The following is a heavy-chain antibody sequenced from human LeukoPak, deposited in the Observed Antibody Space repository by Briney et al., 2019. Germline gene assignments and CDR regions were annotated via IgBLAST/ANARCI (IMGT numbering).Heavy chain of an antibody. CDR3: AKEGTGSSHDY. CDR1: GFTFDDYG. V-gene: IGHV3-43D*03. D-gene: IGHD6-13*01. J-gene: IGHJ4*02. CDR2: ISWDGGST. Sequence: PGGSLRLSCAASGFTFDDYGMSWVRQAPGKGLEWVSLISWDGGSTYYADSVKGRFTISRDNSKNSLYLQMNSLRAEDTALYYCAKEGTGSSHDYWGQGTLVTVSS.